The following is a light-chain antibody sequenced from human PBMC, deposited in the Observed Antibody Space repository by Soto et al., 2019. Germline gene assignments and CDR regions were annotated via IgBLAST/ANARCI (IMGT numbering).Light chain of an antibody. Sequence: EIVMTQSPATLSVSPGERATLSCRASQSVSSNLAWYQQKPGQAHRLLIYGASTRATGIPARFSGSGSGTEFTLTIRSLQSEDFAVYYCKQYNSWPLTFGGGTKVDIK. V-gene: IGKV3-15*01. CDR1: QSVSSN. J-gene: IGKJ4*01. CDR3: KQYNSWPLT. CDR2: GAS.